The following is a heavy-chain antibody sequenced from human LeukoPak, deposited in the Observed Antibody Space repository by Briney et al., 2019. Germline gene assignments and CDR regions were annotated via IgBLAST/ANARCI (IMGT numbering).Heavy chain of an antibody. V-gene: IGHV3-7*04. Sequence: GGSLRLSCAASGFTFSNYWMTWVRQAPGKGLEWVANIKQDGSEKYYVDSVKGRFNISRDNAKNSLYLQMNSLRDEDTAVYYCARGQTWIQLWPRGQGTLVTVSS. CDR3: ARGQTWIQLWP. D-gene: IGHD5-18*01. CDR2: IKQDGSEK. J-gene: IGHJ5*02. CDR1: GFTFSNYW.